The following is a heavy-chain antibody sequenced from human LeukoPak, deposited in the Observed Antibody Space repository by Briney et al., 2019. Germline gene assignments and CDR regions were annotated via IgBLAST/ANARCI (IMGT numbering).Heavy chain of an antibody. D-gene: IGHD3-10*01. J-gene: IGHJ4*02. CDR3: ARTYMVRGVIGYFDY. V-gene: IGHV4-39*07. Sequence: SETLSLTCTVSGGSISSYYWGWIRQPPGKGLEWIGSIYYSGSTYYNPSLKSRVTISVDTSKNQFSLKLSSVTAADTAVYYCARTYMVRGVIGYFDYWGQGTLVTVSS. CDR1: GGSISSYY. CDR2: IYYSGST.